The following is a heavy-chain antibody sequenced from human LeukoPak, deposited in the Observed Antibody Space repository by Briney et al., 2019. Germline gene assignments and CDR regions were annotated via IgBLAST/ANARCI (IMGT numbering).Heavy chain of an antibody. CDR3: ARDRRTIRGSFDY. Sequence: PSETLSLTCAVYGGSFSGYYWSWIRQPPGKGLEWIGEINHSGSTNYNPSLKSRVTISVDTSKNQFSLKLSSVTAADTAVYYCARDRRTIRGSFDYWGQGTLVTVSS. V-gene: IGHV4-34*01. J-gene: IGHJ4*02. D-gene: IGHD3-10*01. CDR2: INHSGST. CDR1: GGSFSGYY.